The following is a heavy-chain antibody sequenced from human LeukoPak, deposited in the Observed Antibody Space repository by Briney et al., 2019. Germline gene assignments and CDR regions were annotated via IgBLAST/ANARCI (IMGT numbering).Heavy chain of an antibody. J-gene: IGHJ3*02. Sequence: SETLSLTCAVYGGSFSGYYWSWIRQPPGKGLEWIGEINHSGSTNYNPSLKSRVTISVDTSKNQFSLKLSSVTAADTAVYYCARQYYDFWSGHPDAFDIWGQGTMVTVSS. CDR3: ARQYYDFWSGHPDAFDI. CDR1: GGSFSGYY. V-gene: IGHV4-34*01. CDR2: INHSGST. D-gene: IGHD3-3*01.